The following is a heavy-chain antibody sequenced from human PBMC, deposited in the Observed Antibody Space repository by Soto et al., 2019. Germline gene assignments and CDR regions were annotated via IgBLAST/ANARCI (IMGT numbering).Heavy chain of an antibody. CDR1: GGSISSTTYY. D-gene: IGHD1-1*01. Sequence: QLQLQESGPGLVKPSETLSLTCTVSGGSISSTTYYWGWIRQPPGKGLEWIGSIYRSGSTYYNPSLKSRVTISVDTSNDQFSLRLSSVTAADTAVYYCARPTEPGTSDAFDILVQGTKVTV. V-gene: IGHV4-39*01. J-gene: IGHJ3*02. CDR2: IYRSGST. CDR3: ARPTEPGTSDAFDI.